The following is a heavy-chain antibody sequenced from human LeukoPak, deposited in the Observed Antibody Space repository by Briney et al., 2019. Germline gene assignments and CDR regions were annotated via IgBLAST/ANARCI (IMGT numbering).Heavy chain of an antibody. CDR2: INWNGGST. CDR3: AESYPSSWALTYYFKH. Sequence: GGSLRLSCAASGFSFADYGMSWVHQAPGKGLEWVSGINWNGGSTGYAGSVRGRFTISRDNAKGSLYLQMDSLRAEDTAFYYCAESYPSSWALTYYFKHWGRGTLVTVSS. CDR1: GFSFADYG. J-gene: IGHJ4*02. V-gene: IGHV3-20*04. D-gene: IGHD6-13*01.